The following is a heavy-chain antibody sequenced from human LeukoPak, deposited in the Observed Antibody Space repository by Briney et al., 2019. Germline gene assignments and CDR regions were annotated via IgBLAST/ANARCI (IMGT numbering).Heavy chain of an antibody. CDR2: IYYSRST. V-gene: IGHV4-39*01. CDR1: GGSISRSSYY. CDR3: ATLPIKSVLWFGESPRGHDY. J-gene: IGHJ4*02. Sequence: SETLSLTCSVSGGSISRSSYYWGWIRQPPGKGLEWIGSIYYSRSTYYNPSLKSRVTISVDTSKNQFSLKLSSVTAADTAVYYCATLPIKSVLWFGESPRGHDYWGQGTLVTVSS. D-gene: IGHD3-10*01.